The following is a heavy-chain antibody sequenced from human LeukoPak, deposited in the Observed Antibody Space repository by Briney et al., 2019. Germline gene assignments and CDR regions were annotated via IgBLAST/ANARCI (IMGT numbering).Heavy chain of an antibody. Sequence: GGSLRLSCAASGFAFSPYTMTWVRQAPGKGLQWVSIISDNGDYTYYADSVKGRFTISRDNSANTVYLQMRSLRAEDTAIYYCAKSRGIYDEAGWRTFDYWGQGTLVTVSS. J-gene: IGHJ4*02. CDR2: ISDNGDYT. D-gene: IGHD5-12*01. V-gene: IGHV3-23*01. CDR1: GFAFSPYT. CDR3: AKSRGIYDEAGWRTFDY.